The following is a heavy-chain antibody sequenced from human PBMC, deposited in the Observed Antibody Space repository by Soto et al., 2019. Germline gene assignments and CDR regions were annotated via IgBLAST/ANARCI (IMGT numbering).Heavy chain of an antibody. CDR1: GGSISSGGYY. CDR3: AREGGVGSSYEQNAFDV. Sequence: SDTMSLTCTVSGGSISSGGYYWSWIRQHPGKGLEWIGYIYYSGSTYYNPSLKSRVTISVDTSKNQFSLKLSSVTAADTAVYYCAREGGVGSSYEQNAFDVWGQGAMVTVSS. D-gene: IGHD6-6*01. V-gene: IGHV4-31*03. J-gene: IGHJ3*01. CDR2: IYYSGST.